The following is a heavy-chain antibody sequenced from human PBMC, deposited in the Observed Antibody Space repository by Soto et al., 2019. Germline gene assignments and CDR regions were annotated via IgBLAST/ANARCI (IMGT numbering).Heavy chain of an antibody. CDR2: ISSSSSTI. Sequence: SGGALRLSCAAPWFTFSSDSMKWGRQAPGKGLEWVSYISSSSSTIYYADSVKGRFTISRDNAKNSLYLQMNSLRAEDTAVYYCARDKGRSPLDYWGQGTLVTVSS. J-gene: IGHJ4*02. D-gene: IGHD2-15*01. CDR1: WFTFSSDS. CDR3: ARDKGRSPLDY. V-gene: IGHV3-48*01.